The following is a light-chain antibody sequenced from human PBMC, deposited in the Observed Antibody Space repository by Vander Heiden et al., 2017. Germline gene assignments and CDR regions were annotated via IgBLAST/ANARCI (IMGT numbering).Light chain of an antibody. Sequence: SYVLSQAPSVSVAPGQTARITGGGDKIRTEGVNWYRQRPGQAPEVVVHDDSERPSGIPERFSGSNSGNTATLTISRVEVGDEADYYCQVWDSGSDVVFGGGTKLTVL. J-gene: IGLJ2*01. CDR1: KIRTEG. V-gene: IGLV3-21*02. CDR3: QVWDSGSDVV. CDR2: DDS.